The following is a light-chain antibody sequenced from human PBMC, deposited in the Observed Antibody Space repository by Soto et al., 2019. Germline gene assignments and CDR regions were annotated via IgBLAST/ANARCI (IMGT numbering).Light chain of an antibody. J-gene: IGKJ1*01. CDR2: GAS. CDR1: QSVSSNY. Sequence: EIVLTQSPGTLSLSPGERATLSCRASQSVSSNYLAWYQQKPGQAPRPLIYGASSRATGIPDRFSGSGAGTDFTLTISRLESEDFAVYYCQQYSSSAWTFGRGTKVEIK. V-gene: IGKV3-20*01. CDR3: QQYSSSAWT.